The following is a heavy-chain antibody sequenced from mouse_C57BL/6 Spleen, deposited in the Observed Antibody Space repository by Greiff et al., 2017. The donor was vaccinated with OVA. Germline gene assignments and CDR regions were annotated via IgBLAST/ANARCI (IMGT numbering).Heavy chain of an antibody. CDR1: GYAFSSYW. CDR2: IYPGDGDT. V-gene: IGHV1-80*01. J-gene: IGHJ4*01. D-gene: IGHD2-1*01. Sequence: VQLQESGAELVKPGASVKISCKASGYAFSSYWMNWVKQRPGKGLEWIGQIYPGDGDTNYNGKFKGKATLTADKSSSTAYMQLSSLTSEDSAVYFCARITGNYVRAMDYWGQGTSVTVSS. CDR3: ARITGNYVRAMDY.